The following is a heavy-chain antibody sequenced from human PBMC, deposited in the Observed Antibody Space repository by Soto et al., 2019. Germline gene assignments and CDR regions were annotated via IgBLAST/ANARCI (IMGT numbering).Heavy chain of an antibody. J-gene: IGHJ6*03. CDR1: GGTFSSYT. V-gene: IGHV1-69*02. Sequence: QVQLVQSGAEVKKPGSSVKVSCKASGGTFSSYTISWVRQAPGQGLEWMGRIIRIPGKANYAQKFQGRVTITADNSTRTAYMELISLRSEDTAVYYCASVVDTVATTYYYYYMAISGKGTTVPVFS. CDR3: ASVVDTVATTYYYYYMAI. D-gene: IGHD5-12*01. CDR2: IIRIPGKA.